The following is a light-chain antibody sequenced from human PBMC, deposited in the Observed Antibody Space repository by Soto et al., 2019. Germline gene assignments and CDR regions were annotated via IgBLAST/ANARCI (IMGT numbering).Light chain of an antibody. Sequence: QSVLTQPRSVSGCPRQSVTISCTGTNSDVGGYIYVSWYQQHPGKAPKLMMFDVSKRPSGVPDRFSGSKSDNTASLTISGLQAEDEADYFCCSYAGNYTYVFGTGTKLTVL. CDR3: CSYAGNYTYV. CDR2: DVS. J-gene: IGLJ1*01. V-gene: IGLV2-11*01. CDR1: NSDVGGYIY.